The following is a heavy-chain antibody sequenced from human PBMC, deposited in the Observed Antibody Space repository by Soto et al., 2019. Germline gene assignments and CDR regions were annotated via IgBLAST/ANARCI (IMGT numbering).Heavy chain of an antibody. D-gene: IGHD3-10*01. CDR2: IYYTGST. J-gene: IGHJ5*02. CDR3: ALSSGKLLWFGEPFSGSGFDH. Sequence: TXETLSLTFTVAGFSIASGTYCWGWIRQPPGKGLEWIGTIYYTGSTYYDPSLKSRVTISVDTSKNQFSLKLTSVTAADTAVYYCALSSGKLLWFGEPFSGSGFDHWGQGTLVTVSS. V-gene: IGHV4-39*01. CDR1: GFSIASGTYC.